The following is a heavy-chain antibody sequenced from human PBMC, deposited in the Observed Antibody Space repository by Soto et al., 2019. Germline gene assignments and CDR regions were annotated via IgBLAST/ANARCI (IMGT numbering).Heavy chain of an antibody. D-gene: IGHD6-19*01. CDR1: GFTFDDYA. V-gene: IGHV3-9*01. CDR3: AKDRAVAALYGMDV. CDR2: ISWNSGSI. Sequence: DVQLVESGGGLVQPGRSLRLSCAASGFTFDDYAMHWVRQAPGKGLEWVSGISWNSGSIGYADSVKGRFTISRDNAKNSLYLQMNSLRAEDTALYYCAKDRAVAALYGMDVWGQGTTVTVSS. J-gene: IGHJ6*02.